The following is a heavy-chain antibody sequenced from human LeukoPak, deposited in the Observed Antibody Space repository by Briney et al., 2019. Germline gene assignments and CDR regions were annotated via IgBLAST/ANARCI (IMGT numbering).Heavy chain of an antibody. CDR3: ARNYYDWDYYYMDV. D-gene: IGHD3-3*01. CDR2: ISAYNGNT. CDR1: GYTFTSYG. J-gene: IGHJ6*03. Sequence: GASVRVSCKASGYTFTSYGISWVRQAPGQGLEWMGWISAYNGNTNYAQRLQGRVTMTTDTSTTTAYMELRSLRSDDTAVYYCARNYYDWDYYYMDVWGKGTTVTVSS. V-gene: IGHV1-18*01.